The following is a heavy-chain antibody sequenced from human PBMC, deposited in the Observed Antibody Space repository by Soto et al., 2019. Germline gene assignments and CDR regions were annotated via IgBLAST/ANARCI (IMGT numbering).Heavy chain of an antibody. CDR3: ARPESPYSSSWYKAFDI. CDR1: GGSISSSSYY. CDR2: IYYSGST. J-gene: IGHJ3*02. D-gene: IGHD6-13*01. Sequence: SETLSLTCTVSGGSISSSSYYWGWIRQPPGKGLEWIGSIYYSGSTYYNPSLKSRVTISVDTSKNQFSLKLSSVTAADTAVYYCARPESPYSSSWYKAFDIWGQGTMVTVS. V-gene: IGHV4-39*01.